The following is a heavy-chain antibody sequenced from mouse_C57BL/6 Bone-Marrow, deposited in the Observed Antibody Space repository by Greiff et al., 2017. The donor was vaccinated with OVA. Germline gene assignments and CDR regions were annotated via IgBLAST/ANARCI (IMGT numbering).Heavy chain of an antibody. Sequence: QVQLQQPGAELVKPGASVKLSCKASGYTFTSYWMHWVKQRPGQGLEWIGMIHPNSGSTNYNEKFKSKATLTVDKSSSTAYMQLSSLTSEDSAVYDCARSRGYGDFDVWGTGTTVTVSS. CDR1: GYTFTSYW. J-gene: IGHJ1*03. CDR2: IHPNSGST. CDR3: ARSRGYGDFDV. D-gene: IGHD1-1*01. V-gene: IGHV1-64*01.